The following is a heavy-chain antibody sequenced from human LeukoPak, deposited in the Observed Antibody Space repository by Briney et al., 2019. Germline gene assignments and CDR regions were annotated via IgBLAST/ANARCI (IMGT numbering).Heavy chain of an antibody. Sequence: GGSLRLSCAASGFTFNAFGMTWVRQAPGKGLEWVSAIRGDAGSTGYADSVKGRFTISRDNAKNSLYLQMNSLRVEDTALYYCARVWAWGSGNYFDNWGQGTLVTVSS. CDR1: GFTFNAFG. V-gene: IGHV3-20*04. J-gene: IGHJ4*02. CDR3: ARVWAWGSGNYFDN. D-gene: IGHD7-27*01. CDR2: IRGDAGST.